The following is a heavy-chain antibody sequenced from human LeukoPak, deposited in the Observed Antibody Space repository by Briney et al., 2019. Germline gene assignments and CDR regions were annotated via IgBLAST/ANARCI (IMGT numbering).Heavy chain of an antibody. CDR2: INHSGGT. Sequence: SETLSLTCAVYGGSFSGYYWSWIRQPPGKGLEWIGEINHSGGTNYNPSLKSRVTISVDTSKNQFSLKLSSVTAADTAVYYCASGGKLQQPIDYWGQGTLVTVSS. J-gene: IGHJ4*02. D-gene: IGHD4-11*01. CDR3: ASGGKLQQPIDY. V-gene: IGHV4-34*01. CDR1: GGSFSGYY.